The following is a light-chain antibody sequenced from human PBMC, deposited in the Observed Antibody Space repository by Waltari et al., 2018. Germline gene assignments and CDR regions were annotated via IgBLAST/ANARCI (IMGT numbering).Light chain of an antibody. Sequence: QSALTQPASVSVSPGQSITISSTGPSSAMRYYNLVSWYQHLPGKAPKVMIYEVTKRPSGVSNRFSASKSGNTASLTISGVQAEDEGHYYCCSYAGSGTWVFGGGTKLTVL. CDR2: EVT. J-gene: IGLJ3*02. CDR1: SSAMRYYNL. CDR3: CSYAGSGTWV. V-gene: IGLV2-23*02.